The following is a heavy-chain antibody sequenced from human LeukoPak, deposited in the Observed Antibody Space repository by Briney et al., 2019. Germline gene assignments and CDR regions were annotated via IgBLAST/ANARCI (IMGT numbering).Heavy chain of an antibody. CDR3: ANFERTVAGPYNWFDP. Sequence: GGSLRLSCAASGLTFSTYAMSWVRQAPGKGLEWVSAISGGGGTTYYADSVKGRFTITRDNSRNTLYLQINTLRAEDTAVYYCANFERTVAGPYNWFDPWGQGTQVTVSS. J-gene: IGHJ5*02. CDR1: GLTFSTYA. D-gene: IGHD6-19*01. CDR2: ISGGGGTT. V-gene: IGHV3-23*01.